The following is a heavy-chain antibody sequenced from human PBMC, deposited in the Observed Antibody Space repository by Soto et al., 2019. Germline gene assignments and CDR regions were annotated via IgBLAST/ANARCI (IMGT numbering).Heavy chain of an antibody. Sequence: GGSLRLSCAASGFTSSSYGMHWVRQAPGKGLEWVAVISYDGSNKYYADSVKGRFTISRDNSKNTLYLQMNSLRAEDTAVYYCAKPGYYYDSSGYYYDGPLGYWGQGTLVTVSS. CDR2: ISYDGSNK. CDR1: GFTSSSYG. J-gene: IGHJ4*02. D-gene: IGHD3-22*01. V-gene: IGHV3-30*18. CDR3: AKPGYYYDSSGYYYDGPLGY.